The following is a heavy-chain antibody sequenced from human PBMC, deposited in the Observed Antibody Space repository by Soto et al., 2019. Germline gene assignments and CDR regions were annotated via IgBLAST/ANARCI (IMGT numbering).Heavy chain of an antibody. CDR2: IIPNFGTA. Sequence: QVQLVQSGAEVQKPGSSVNVSCKASGGTFSSYAISWVRQAPGQGLEWMGGIIPNFGTANYAQKFQGRVTITADESTSTAYMELSSLRSEDTAVYYCARDKGNGYEAPYYFDYWGQGTLVTVSS. CDR1: GGTFSSYA. J-gene: IGHJ4*02. D-gene: IGHD5-12*01. V-gene: IGHV1-69*01. CDR3: ARDKGNGYEAPYYFDY.